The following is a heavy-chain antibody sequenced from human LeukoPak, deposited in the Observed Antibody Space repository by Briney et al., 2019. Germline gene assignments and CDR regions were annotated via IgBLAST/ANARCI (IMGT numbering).Heavy chain of an antibody. V-gene: IGHV3-7*01. J-gene: IGHJ5*01. CDR2: LNQDGGEK. Sequence: GGSLRLSCVASGFTFTNYGMSWVRQAPGKGLEWLANLNQDGGEKYYVESVKGRFTISRDNAKNSLDLQMNSLTAEDTAVYYCGRAAGDSYDSLGQGTLVTVSS. CDR3: GRAAGDSYDS. D-gene: IGHD5-18*01. CDR1: GFTFTNYG.